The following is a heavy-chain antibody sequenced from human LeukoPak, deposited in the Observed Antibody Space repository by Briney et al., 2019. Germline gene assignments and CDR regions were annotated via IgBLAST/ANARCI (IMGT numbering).Heavy chain of an antibody. D-gene: IGHD3-3*01. CDR1: GYTFTSYG. V-gene: IGHV1-18*01. J-gene: IGHJ3*02. CDR2: ISAYNGNT. CDR3: ARGFYDFWSGPLGDAFDI. Sequence: GASVKVSCKASGYTFTSYGISWVRQAPGQGLEWMGWISAYNGNTNYAQKFQGRVTITADKSTSTAYMELSSLRSEDTAVYYCARGFYDFWSGPLGDAFDIWGQGTMVTVSS.